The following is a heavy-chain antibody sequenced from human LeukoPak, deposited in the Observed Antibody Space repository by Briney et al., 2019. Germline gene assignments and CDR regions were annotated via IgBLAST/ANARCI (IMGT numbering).Heavy chain of an antibody. D-gene: IGHD6-19*01. V-gene: IGHV3-21*01. CDR2: ISSSSSYI. Sequence: PGGSLRLSCAASGFTFSSYSMNWVRQAPGKGLEWVSSISSSSSYIYYADSVKGRFTISRDNAKNSLYLQMNSLRAEDTAVYYCARDSTAYSSGWYVGYWGQGTLVTVSS. CDR1: GFTFSSYS. CDR3: ARDSTAYSSGWYVGY. J-gene: IGHJ4*02.